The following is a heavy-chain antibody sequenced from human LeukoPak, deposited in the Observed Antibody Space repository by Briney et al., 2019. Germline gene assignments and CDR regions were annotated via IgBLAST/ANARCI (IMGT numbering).Heavy chain of an antibody. CDR2: IYHSGST. CDR3: ATLVYSGSYGAFDI. Sequence: PSETLSLTCTVSGGSISSSSYYWGWIRQPPGKGLEWIGSIYHSGSTYYNPSLKSRVTISVDTSKNQFSLKLSSVTAADTAVYYCATLVYSGSYGAFDIWGQGTMVTVSS. V-gene: IGHV4-39*07. D-gene: IGHD1-26*01. J-gene: IGHJ3*02. CDR1: GGSISSSSYY.